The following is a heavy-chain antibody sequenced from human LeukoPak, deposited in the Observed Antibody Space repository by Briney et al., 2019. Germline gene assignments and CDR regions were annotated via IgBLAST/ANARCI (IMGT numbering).Heavy chain of an antibody. CDR3: ARPQGKATSPLWFDP. CDR2: IYYTGRT. Sequence: SETLSLTCSVSGGSTQSTIYSWGWIRQAPGKGMEWIGSIYYTGRTYYNSSLKSRITISVDTSKSQASLRLTSVTAADTAVYYCARPQGKATSPLWFDPWGQGIQVTVSS. D-gene: IGHD1/OR15-1a*01. V-gene: IGHV4-39*01. CDR1: GGSTQSTIYS. J-gene: IGHJ5*02.